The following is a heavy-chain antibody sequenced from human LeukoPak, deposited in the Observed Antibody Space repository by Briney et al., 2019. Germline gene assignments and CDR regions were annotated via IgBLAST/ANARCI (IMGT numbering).Heavy chain of an antibody. V-gene: IGHV3-30*02. CDR2: IRYDGSNK. J-gene: IGHJ6*03. Sequence: GGSLRLSCAASGFTFSSYGMHWVRQAPGKGLEWVAFIRYDGSNKYYADSVKGRFTISRDNSKNTLYLQMNSLRAEDTAVYYCAKTGYCSGGSCYSGGYYYYYMDVWGKGTTVTVSS. CDR3: AKTGYCSGGSCYSGGYYYYYMDV. CDR1: GFTFSSYG. D-gene: IGHD2-15*01.